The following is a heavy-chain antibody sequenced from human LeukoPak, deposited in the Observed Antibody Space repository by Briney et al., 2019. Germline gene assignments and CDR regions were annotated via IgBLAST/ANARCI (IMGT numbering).Heavy chain of an antibody. Sequence: SETLSLTCAVSGGSISSINWWSWVRQPPGKGLQWIGCIYYSGSTYYKPSLKSRVTISVDTSKNQFSLKLTSVTAADTAVYYCGRRSRSTWNYRRGDYWGQGTLVTVSS. CDR3: GRRSRSTWNYRRGDY. D-gene: IGHD1-7*01. V-gene: IGHV4-39*01. CDR1: GGSISSINW. CDR2: IYYSGST. J-gene: IGHJ4*02.